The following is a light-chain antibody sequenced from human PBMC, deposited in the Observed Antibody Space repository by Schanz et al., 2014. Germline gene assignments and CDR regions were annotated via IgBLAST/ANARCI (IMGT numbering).Light chain of an antibody. J-gene: IGKJ1*01. CDR3: QQYNNWPRT. CDR1: QSISSSY. CDR2: GAS. Sequence: EIVLTQSPGTLSMSPGERATLSCRASQSISSSYLAWYQQKPGQGPRLLIYGASSRATGIPDRFSGSGSGTDFTLTISRLEPEDFAVYYCQQYNNWPRTFGQGTKVEIK. V-gene: IGKV3-20*01.